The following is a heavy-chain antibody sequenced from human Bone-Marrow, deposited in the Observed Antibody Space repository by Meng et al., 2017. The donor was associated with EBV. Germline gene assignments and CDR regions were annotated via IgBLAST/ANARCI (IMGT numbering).Heavy chain of an antibody. CDR1: GFTFGSDA. CDR3: AKYYYDSSAHLTAFDY. Sequence: EVQLVASWGGLLPPGGSLLLSFSSSGFTFGSDAMSWVCQAPGKGLKCGSAISGSGGSTYYADSVKGRFTISRDNSKKTLYLQMNSLRAEDTAVYYCAKYYYDSSAHLTAFDYWGQGTLVTVSS. D-gene: IGHD3-22*01. CDR2: ISGSGGST. J-gene: IGHJ4*02. V-gene: IGHV3-23*04.